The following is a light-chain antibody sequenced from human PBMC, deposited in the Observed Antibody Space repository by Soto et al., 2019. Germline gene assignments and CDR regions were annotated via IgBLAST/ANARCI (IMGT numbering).Light chain of an antibody. J-gene: IGKJ2*01. CDR2: SAS. Sequence: DIQMTQSPSSLSASVGDRVIITCRASQSIDIYLNWYQQKPGKAPKLLIASASNLQFGVPSRFGGTGSGTDFILTLSSLQPEDFATYYCQQSYNKPYTFGQGTKLEIK. CDR3: QQSYNKPYT. CDR1: QSIDIY. V-gene: IGKV1-39*01.